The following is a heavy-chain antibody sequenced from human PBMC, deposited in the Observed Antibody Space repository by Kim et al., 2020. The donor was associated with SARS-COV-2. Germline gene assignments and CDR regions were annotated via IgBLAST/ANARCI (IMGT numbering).Heavy chain of an antibody. CDR3: ARDEGLCSSTSCYPFAAFDI. J-gene: IGHJ3*02. CDR1: GFTFSSYG. CDR2: IWYDGSNK. V-gene: IGHV3-33*01. Sequence: GGSLRLSCAASGFTFSSYGMHWVRQAPGKGLEWVAVIWYDGSNKYYADSVKGRFTISRDNSKNTLYLQMNSLRAEDTAVYYCARDEGLCSSTSCYPFAAFDIWGQGTMVTVSS. D-gene: IGHD2-2*01.